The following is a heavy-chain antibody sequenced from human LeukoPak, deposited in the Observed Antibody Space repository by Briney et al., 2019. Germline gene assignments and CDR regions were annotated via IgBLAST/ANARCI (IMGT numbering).Heavy chain of an antibody. Sequence: PSETLSLTCTVSGGSISSSSYYWGWIRQPPGKGLEWIGSIYYSGSTYYNPSLKSRVTISVDTSKNQFSLKLSSVTAADTAVYYCARHFIGVDRNWFDPWGQGTLVTVSS. J-gene: IGHJ5*02. CDR1: GGSISSSSYY. D-gene: IGHD3-3*01. CDR2: IYYSGST. V-gene: IGHV4-39*01. CDR3: ARHFIGVDRNWFDP.